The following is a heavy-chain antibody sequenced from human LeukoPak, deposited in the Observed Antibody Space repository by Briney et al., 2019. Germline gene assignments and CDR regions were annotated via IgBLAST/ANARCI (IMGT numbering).Heavy chain of an antibody. CDR1: GFTFSSYG. V-gene: IGHV3-30*18. CDR3: AKGERGATFYYYYYMDV. D-gene: IGHD1-26*01. CDR2: ISYDGSSK. J-gene: IGHJ6*03. Sequence: GGSLRLSCAASGFTFSSYGMHWVRQAPGKGLEWVAVISYDGSSKYYADSVKGRFTISRDNSKNTLHLQMNSLRAEDTAVYYCAKGERGATFYYYYYMDVWGKGTTVTVSS.